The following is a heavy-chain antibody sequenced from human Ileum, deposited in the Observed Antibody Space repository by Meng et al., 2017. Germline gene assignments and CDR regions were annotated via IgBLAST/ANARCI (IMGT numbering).Heavy chain of an antibody. CDR3: ARDKEHTYGRTFGS. Sequence: QAQLQESGPGLVKPSEALSLPCAVSGGSISTDYWSWIRQSPGKGLEWMGYCYNSGSTNYNPSLKSRVTISVVTSKNQISLRLTSVTAADTAVYYCARDKEHTYGRTFGSWGQGTLVTVSS. CDR2: CYNSGST. CDR1: GGSISTDY. V-gene: IGHV4-59*01. J-gene: IGHJ5*02. D-gene: IGHD1/OR15-1a*01.